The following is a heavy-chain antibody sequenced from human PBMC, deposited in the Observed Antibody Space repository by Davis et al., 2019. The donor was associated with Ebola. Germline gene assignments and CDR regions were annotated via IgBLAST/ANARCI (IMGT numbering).Heavy chain of an antibody. CDR1: GFTFSSYS. Sequence: PGGSLRLSCAASGFTFSSYSMNWVRQAPGKGLEWVSSISSSSSYIYYADSVKGRFTISRDNAKNSLYLQMNSLRAEDTAVYYCASQVVAAIDYWGQGTLVTVSS. CDR2: ISSSSSYI. V-gene: IGHV3-21*01. J-gene: IGHJ4*02. D-gene: IGHD5-12*01. CDR3: ASQVVAAIDY.